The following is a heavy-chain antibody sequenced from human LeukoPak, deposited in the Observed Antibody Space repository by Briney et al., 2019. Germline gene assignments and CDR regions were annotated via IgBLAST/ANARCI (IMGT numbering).Heavy chain of an antibody. CDR3: ARRGDYCSGGSCYPWWFDP. CDR2: IYPGDSNT. CDR1: EYSFNSYW. V-gene: IGHV5-51*01. Sequence: GGSLMIYCKGSEYSFNSYWIGWVRQMPGKGLEWMGIIYPGDSNTRYRPSFQGQVTISADRSISTAYLQWSSLKASDTAMYYCARRGDYCSGGSCYPWWFDPWGQGTLVTVSS. D-gene: IGHD2-15*01. J-gene: IGHJ5*02.